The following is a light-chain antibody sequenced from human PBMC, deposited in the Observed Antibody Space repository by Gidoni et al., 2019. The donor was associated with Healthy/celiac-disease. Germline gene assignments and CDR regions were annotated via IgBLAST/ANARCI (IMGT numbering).Light chain of an antibody. Sequence: AIQLTQSPSSLSASVGDRVTITCRASQGISSALAWYQQKPGNAPKLLLYDASSLESGVPSRFSGSGSGTDFTLTISSLQPEDFATYYCQQFNSYPFFGGGTKVEIK. J-gene: IGKJ4*01. CDR1: QGISSA. CDR3: QQFNSYPF. V-gene: IGKV1-13*02. CDR2: DAS.